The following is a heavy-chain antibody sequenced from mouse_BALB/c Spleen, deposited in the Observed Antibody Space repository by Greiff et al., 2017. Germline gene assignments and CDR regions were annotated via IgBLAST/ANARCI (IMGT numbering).Heavy chain of an antibody. CDR3: AREGLRRGGWFAY. CDR1: GFTFSSYG. D-gene: IGHD2-4*01. CDR2: INSNGGST. Sequence: EVMLVESGGGLVQPGGSLKLSCAASGFTFSSYGMSWVRQTPDKRLELVATINSNGGSTYYPDSVKGRFTISRDNAKNTLYLQMSSLKSEDTAMYYCAREGLRRGGWFAYWGQGTLVTVSA. V-gene: IGHV5-6-3*01. J-gene: IGHJ3*01.